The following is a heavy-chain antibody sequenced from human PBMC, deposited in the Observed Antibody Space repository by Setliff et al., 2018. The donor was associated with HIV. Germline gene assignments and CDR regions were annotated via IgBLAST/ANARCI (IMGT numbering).Heavy chain of an antibody. Sequence: SETLSLTCIVSGGSVSSSSYYWGWIRQPPGKGLEWIGNIYYSGGTYYNPSLKSRVTISVDTSKNHFSLKLSSVTAADTAVYYCAREGIVATLAAFDIWGQGTMVTVSS. CDR3: AREGIVATLAAFDI. CDR2: IYYSGGT. D-gene: IGHD5-12*01. V-gene: IGHV4-39*07. J-gene: IGHJ3*02. CDR1: GGSVSSSSYY.